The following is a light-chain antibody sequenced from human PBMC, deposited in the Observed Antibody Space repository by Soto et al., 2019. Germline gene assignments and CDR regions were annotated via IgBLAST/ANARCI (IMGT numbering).Light chain of an antibody. CDR2: GAT. J-gene: IGKJ2*01. V-gene: IGKV3-15*01. CDR1: QSVGSN. Sequence: ETVMTQSPATLPVSPGERATLSCRASQSVGSNLAWHQHKPCQGPRLLIYGATTRATGIPARFSASGSETEFTLSISSLQSEDFAVYYCQQYNNWPYTFGQGTKLE. CDR3: QQYNNWPYT.